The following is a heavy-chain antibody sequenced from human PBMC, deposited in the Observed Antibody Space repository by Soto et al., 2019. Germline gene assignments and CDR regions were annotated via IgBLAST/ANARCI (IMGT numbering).Heavy chain of an antibody. J-gene: IGHJ4*02. V-gene: IGHV6-1*01. Sequence: SQTLSLTCVISGNNVSTNSAGWNWIRQSPSRGLEWLGRTCYRSKWNNDYAASVKGRITVNPDTSKNQFSLQLNSVTPEDTGVYYCARNSWNAPPAFDFWGQGIQVTVSS. CDR2: TCYRSKWNN. CDR1: GNNVSTNSAG. D-gene: IGHD1-1*01. CDR3: ARNSWNAPPAFDF.